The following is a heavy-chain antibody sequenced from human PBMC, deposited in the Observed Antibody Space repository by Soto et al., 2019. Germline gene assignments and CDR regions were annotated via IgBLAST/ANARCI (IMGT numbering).Heavy chain of an antibody. J-gene: IGHJ6*02. D-gene: IGHD2-21*02. CDR2: IYYSGST. Sequence: SESLSLTCTVSGGSSTSYYWSLIRQPPGKGLEWIGYIYYSGSTNYNPSLKSRVTISVDTSKNQFSLKLNSVTAADTAVYYCARDLWGYCGTDCYPLDVWGQGTTVT. CDR1: GGSSTSYY. CDR3: ARDLWGYCGTDCYPLDV. V-gene: IGHV4-59*01.